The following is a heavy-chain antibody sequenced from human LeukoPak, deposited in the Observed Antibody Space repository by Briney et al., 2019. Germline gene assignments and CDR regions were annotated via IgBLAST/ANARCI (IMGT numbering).Heavy chain of an antibody. CDR2: IKSKTDGGTT. CDR1: GFTFNNAW. V-gene: IGHV3-15*01. CDR3: TGHKVARVRSPKEITPPFYYYYYYMDV. J-gene: IGHJ6*03. Sequence: PGGSLRLSCAASGFTFNNAWMSWVRQAAGKGLEWVGRIKSKTDGGTTDHAAPGKGRFTISRDDSKNTLFLQMNSLKTEDTAVYYCTGHKVARVRSPKEITPPFYYYYYYMDVWGKGTTVTVSS. D-gene: IGHD5-12*01.